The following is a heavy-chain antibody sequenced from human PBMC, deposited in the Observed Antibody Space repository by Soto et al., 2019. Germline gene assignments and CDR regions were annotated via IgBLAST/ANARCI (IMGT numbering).Heavy chain of an antibody. D-gene: IGHD1-20*01. Sequence: SETLSLTCTVSGGSISSYYWSWIRQPPGKGLEWIGYIYYSGSTNYNPSLKSRVTISVDTAKNQFSLKLSSVTAADTAVYYCARESPLTGSYFDYWGQGTLVTVSS. CDR1: GGSISSYY. CDR2: IYYSGST. CDR3: ARESPLTGSYFDY. V-gene: IGHV4-59*01. J-gene: IGHJ4*02.